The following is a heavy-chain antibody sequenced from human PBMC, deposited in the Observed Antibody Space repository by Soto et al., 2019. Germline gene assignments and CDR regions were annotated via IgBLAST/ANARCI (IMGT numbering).Heavy chain of an antibody. CDR3: ARDPVDFWSGYSSRFDP. CDR1: GYTFTGYY. Sequence: GASVKVSCKASGYTFTGYYMHWVRQAPGQGLEWMGWINPNSGGTNYAQKFQGRVTMTRDTSISTAYMELSRLRSDDTAVYYCARDPVDFWSGYSSRFDPWGQGTLVTVSS. J-gene: IGHJ5*02. CDR2: INPNSGGT. D-gene: IGHD3-3*01. V-gene: IGHV1-2*02.